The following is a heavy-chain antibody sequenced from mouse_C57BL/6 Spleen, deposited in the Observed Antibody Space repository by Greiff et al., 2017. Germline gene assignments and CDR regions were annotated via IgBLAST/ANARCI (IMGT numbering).Heavy chain of an antibody. CDR3: ANYDYDEGYAMDY. Sequence: QVQLKQSGAELAKPGASVKLSCKASGYTFTSYWMHWVKQRPGQGLEWIGYINPSSGYTKYNQKFKDKATLTADKSSSTAYMQLSSLTYEDSAVYYCANYDYDEGYAMDYWGQGTSVTVSS. V-gene: IGHV1-7*01. CDR2: INPSSGYT. D-gene: IGHD2-4*01. J-gene: IGHJ4*01. CDR1: GYTFTSYW.